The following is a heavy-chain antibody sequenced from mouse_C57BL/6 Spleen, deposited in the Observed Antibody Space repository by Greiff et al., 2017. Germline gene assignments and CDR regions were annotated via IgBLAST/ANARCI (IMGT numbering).Heavy chain of an antibody. V-gene: IGHV1-82*01. Sequence: QVQLKESGPELVKPGASVKISCKASGYAFSSSWMNWVKQRPGKGLEWIGRIYPGDGDTNYNGKFKGKATLTADKSSSTAYMQLSSLTSEDSAVYFCARVYYYGSSYFDYWGQGTTLTVSS. CDR3: ARVYYYGSSYFDY. D-gene: IGHD1-1*01. CDR1: GYAFSSSW. CDR2: IYPGDGDT. J-gene: IGHJ2*01.